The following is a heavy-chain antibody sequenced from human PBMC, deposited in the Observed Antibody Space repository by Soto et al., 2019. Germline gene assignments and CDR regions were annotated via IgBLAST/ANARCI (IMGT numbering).Heavy chain of an antibody. J-gene: IGHJ6*02. Sequence: GGSLRLSCAASGFTFSSYGMHWVRQAPGKGLEWVAVIWYDGSNKYYADSVKGRFTISRDNSKNTLYLQMNSLRAEDTAVYYCARDRWDGTVTPRYYYYYGMDVWGQGTTVTVSS. V-gene: IGHV3-33*01. CDR2: IWYDGSNK. D-gene: IGHD4-17*01. CDR1: GFTFSSYG. CDR3: ARDRWDGTVTPRYYYYYGMDV.